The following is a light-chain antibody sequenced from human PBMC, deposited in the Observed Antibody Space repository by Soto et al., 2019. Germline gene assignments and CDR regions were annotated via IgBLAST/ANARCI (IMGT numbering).Light chain of an antibody. J-gene: IGKJ4*01. CDR3: QQYNNGPPPLT. Sequence: EIVMTQSPATLSVSPGERATLSCRASQSVSSNFVWYQQKPGQAASLLIYGAFTRATGIPARFSGSGIGTEYTLTISSLQSEDLAVYYCQQYNNGPPPLTFGGGTKVEIK. CDR1: QSVSSN. CDR2: GAF. V-gene: IGKV3-15*01.